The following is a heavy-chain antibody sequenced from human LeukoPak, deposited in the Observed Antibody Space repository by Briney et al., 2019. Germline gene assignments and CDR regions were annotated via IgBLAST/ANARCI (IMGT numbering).Heavy chain of an antibody. V-gene: IGHV3-9*01. CDR1: GFTFDDYA. CDR3: AKSNGAEEDDDDNGDYGFVS. J-gene: IGHJ4*02. CDR2: ISWNGDST. D-gene: IGHD4-17*01. Sequence: GGSLRLSCAASGFTFDDYAMHWVRQVPGKGLEWVSSISWNGDSTDYGDSVKGRFTISRDNAKNSLYLQMTNLGSEDTALYYCAKSNGAEEDDDDNGDYGFVSWGQGTLVTVSS.